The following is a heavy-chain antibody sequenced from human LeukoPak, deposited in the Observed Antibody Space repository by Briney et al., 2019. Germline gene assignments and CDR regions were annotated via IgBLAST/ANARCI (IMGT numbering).Heavy chain of an antibody. Sequence: SETLSLTCTVSGGSISSYYWSWIRQPPGKGLEWIGCIYYSGSTNYNPSLKSRVTISVDTSKNQFSLKLSSVTAADTAVYYCARALVVPAVKDWFDPWGQGTLVTVSS. CDR1: GGSISSYY. CDR2: IYYSGST. V-gene: IGHV4-59*01. D-gene: IGHD2-2*01. J-gene: IGHJ5*02. CDR3: ARALVVPAVKDWFDP.